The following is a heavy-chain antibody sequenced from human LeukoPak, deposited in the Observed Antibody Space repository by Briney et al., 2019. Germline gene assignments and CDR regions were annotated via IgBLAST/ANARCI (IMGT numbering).Heavy chain of an antibody. J-gene: IGHJ4*02. CDR3: ATAHYDSSGSLFDY. CDR1: GFTFSSYG. Sequence: GGSLRLSCAASGFTFSSYGMHWVRQAPGKGLEWVAVIWYDGSNKYYADSVKGRFTISRDNSKNTLYLQMNSLRAEDTAVYYCATAHYDSSGSLFDYWGQGTLVTVPS. V-gene: IGHV3-33*01. CDR2: IWYDGSNK. D-gene: IGHD3-22*01.